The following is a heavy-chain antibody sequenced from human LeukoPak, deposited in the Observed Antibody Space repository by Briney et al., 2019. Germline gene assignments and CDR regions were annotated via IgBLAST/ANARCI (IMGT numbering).Heavy chain of an antibody. CDR1: GYTFIGYY. D-gene: IGHD3-22*01. J-gene: IGHJ4*02. CDR2: INPNSGGT. CDR3: ARGFTEFYYDSSGYYNY. V-gene: IGHV1-2*02. Sequence: GASVKVSCKASGYTFIGYYMHWVRQAPGQGLEWMGWINPNSGGTNYAQKFQGRVTMTRDTSISTAYMDLSRLRSDDTAVYYCARGFTEFYYDSSGYYNYWGREPWSPSPQ.